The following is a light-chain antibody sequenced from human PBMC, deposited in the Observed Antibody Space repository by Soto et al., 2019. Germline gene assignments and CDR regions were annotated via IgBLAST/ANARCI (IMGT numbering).Light chain of an antibody. CDR1: QSISSW. CDR2: KAS. Sequence: EIQMTHSPATLSSSIRDRVTITCRASQSISSWLAWYQQKPGKAPKLLIYKASSLESGVPSRFSGSGSGTEFTLTICSLPQDGFGTYCWEEAISHCTFGQGAKVDI. J-gene: IGKJ1*01. CDR3: EEAISHCT. V-gene: IGKV1-5*03.